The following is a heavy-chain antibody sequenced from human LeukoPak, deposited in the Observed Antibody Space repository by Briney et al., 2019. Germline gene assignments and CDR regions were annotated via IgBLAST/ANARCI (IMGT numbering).Heavy chain of an antibody. V-gene: IGHV3-43*01. CDR1: GFTFDDYT. CDR2: ISWDGGST. Sequence: GGSLRLSCAASGFTFDDYTMHWVRQAPGKGLEWVSLISWDGGSTYYADSVKGRFTISRDNSKNSLYLQMNSLRTEDTALYYCAKDSIRFQGIAAAAPSDYWGQGTLVTVSS. D-gene: IGHD6-13*01. J-gene: IGHJ4*02. CDR3: AKDSIRFQGIAAAAPSDY.